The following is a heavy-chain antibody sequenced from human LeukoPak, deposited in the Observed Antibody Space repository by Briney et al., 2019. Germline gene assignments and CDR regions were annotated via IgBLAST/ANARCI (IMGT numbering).Heavy chain of an antibody. V-gene: IGHV3-21*01. CDR2: ISPSSSYI. J-gene: IGHJ3*02. CDR1: GFTFSTYN. D-gene: IGHD6-13*01. Sequence: PGGSLRLSCAASGFTFSTYNINWVRQAPGRGLEWVSSISPSSSYIYHADSVKGQFTISRDNAKNSLYLQMNSLRAEDTAVYYCARDRYSTSLDAFDIWGQGTMVTVSS. CDR3: ARDRYSTSLDAFDI.